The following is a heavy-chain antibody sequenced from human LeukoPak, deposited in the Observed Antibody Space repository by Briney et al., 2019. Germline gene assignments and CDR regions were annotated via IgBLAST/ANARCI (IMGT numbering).Heavy chain of an antibody. D-gene: IGHD2-15*01. CDR2: IKEDGRGK. CDR1: GFTFSIHW. CDR3: ARDSYCSGGSCYYYGMDV. J-gene: IGHJ6*02. V-gene: IGHV3-7*01. Sequence: GGSLRLCCAASGFTFSIHWMSWVRQAPGKGLEWVANIKEDGRGKYYVDSVKGRFTISRDNAKNSLYLQMNSLRAEDTAVYYCARDSYCSGGSCYYYGMDVWGQGTTVTVSS.